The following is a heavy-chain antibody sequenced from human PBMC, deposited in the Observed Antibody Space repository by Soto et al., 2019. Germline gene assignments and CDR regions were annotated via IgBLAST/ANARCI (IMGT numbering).Heavy chain of an antibody. V-gene: IGHV1-18*04. D-gene: IGHD3-10*01. CDR2: ISGYNGNT. CDR3: AGGGKYFNVSGSPYYYGMDV. CDR1: GYTFTSYG. J-gene: IGHJ6*02. Sequence: QVQLVQSGAEVKKPGASVKVSCKASGYTFTSYGVSWVRQAPGQGLEWMGWISGYNGNTNYAQKLQGRVTMTTDTSTSAAYMGLRSLRSDATAVYYCAGGGKYFNVSGSPYYYGMDVWGQGIRVTVSS.